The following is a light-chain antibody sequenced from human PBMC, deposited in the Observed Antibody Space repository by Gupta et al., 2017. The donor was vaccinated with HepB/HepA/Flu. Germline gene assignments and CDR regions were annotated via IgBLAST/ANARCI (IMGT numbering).Light chain of an antibody. V-gene: IGKV3-20*01. CDR1: QSVSSSF. CDR3: QQYGTSLSIT. Sequence: EIVLTQSPGTLSLSPGERATLSCRASQSVSSSFLAWYQQKLGQSPRLLIYGASSRATGIPDRFSGSGSGTDFTLTISRLEPEDFAVYYCQQYGTSLSITFGQGTRLEIK. CDR2: GAS. J-gene: IGKJ5*01.